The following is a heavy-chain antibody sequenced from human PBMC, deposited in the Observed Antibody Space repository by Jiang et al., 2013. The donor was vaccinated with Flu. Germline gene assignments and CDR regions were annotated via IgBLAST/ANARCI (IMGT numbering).Heavy chain of an antibody. D-gene: IGHD1-20*01. CDR2: IDWDDDK. CDR1: GFSLSTSGMC. V-gene: IGHV2-70*01. CDR3: ARSGPYNWRWYYFDY. J-gene: IGHJ4*02. Sequence: KPTQTLTLTCTFSGFSLSTSGMCVSWIRQPLGKALEWLALIDWDDDKYYSTSLKTRLTISKDTSKNQVVLTMTNMDPVDTATYYCARSGPYNWRWYYFDYWGQGTLVTVSS.